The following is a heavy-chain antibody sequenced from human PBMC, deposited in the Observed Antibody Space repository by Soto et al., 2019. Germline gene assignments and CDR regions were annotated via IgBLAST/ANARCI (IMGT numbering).Heavy chain of an antibody. V-gene: IGHV2-5*02. Sequence: QITLKESGPTLVKPTQTLTLTCTFSGFSLSTSGVGVGWIRQPPGKALEWLALIYWDDDKRYSPSLKSRLTITKDPSKNQEVLTMTNMDPVDTATYYCARDNCISTSCYAPSYFDYWGQGTLVTVSS. CDR2: IYWDDDK. CDR1: GFSLSTSGVG. D-gene: IGHD2-2*01. J-gene: IGHJ4*02. CDR3: ARDNCISTSCYAPSYFDY.